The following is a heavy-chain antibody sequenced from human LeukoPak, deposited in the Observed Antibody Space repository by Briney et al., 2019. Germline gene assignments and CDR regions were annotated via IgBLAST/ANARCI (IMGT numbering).Heavy chain of an antibody. J-gene: IGHJ6*03. CDR3: ARATKYYDILTGYYKGYYYYYMDV. Sequence: PGGSLRLSYAASGFTFSSYGMSWVRQAPGKGLEWVSAISGSGGSTYYADSVKGRFTISRDNSKNTLYLQMNSLRAEDTAVYYCARATKYYDILTGYYKGYYYYYMDVWGKGTTVTISS. D-gene: IGHD3-9*01. V-gene: IGHV3-23*01. CDR1: GFTFSSYG. CDR2: ISGSGGST.